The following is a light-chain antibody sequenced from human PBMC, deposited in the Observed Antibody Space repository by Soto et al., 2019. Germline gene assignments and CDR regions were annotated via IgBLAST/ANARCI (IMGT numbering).Light chain of an antibody. V-gene: IGKV3-11*01. CDR3: QQRSNWPRT. Sequence: EIVLTQSPPTLSLSPGERATLSCRASQSVSSSLGWYQQIPGQAPRLLIYDASNRATGIPARFSGSGSGTDFTLTISSLEPEDFAVYYCQQRSNWPRTFGQGTKLEIK. CDR2: DAS. CDR1: QSVSSS. J-gene: IGKJ2*01.